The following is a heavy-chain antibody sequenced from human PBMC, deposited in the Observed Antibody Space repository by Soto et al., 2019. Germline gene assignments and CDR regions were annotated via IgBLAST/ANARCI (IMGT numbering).Heavy chain of an antibody. D-gene: IGHD3-10*01. J-gene: IGHJ6*02. CDR2: ISSGSGTT. CDR1: GFTFSSYS. V-gene: IGHV3-48*01. CDR3: AKIGTYLRMDV. Sequence: EVQVVESGGGLVQPGGSLRLSCAVSGFTFSSYSMNWVRQAPGKGLEWVSYISSGSGTTYYADSVKGRFSISRDNANNSLYLQMNSLRVEDTAVYYCAKIGTYLRMDVWGQGTKVTVSS.